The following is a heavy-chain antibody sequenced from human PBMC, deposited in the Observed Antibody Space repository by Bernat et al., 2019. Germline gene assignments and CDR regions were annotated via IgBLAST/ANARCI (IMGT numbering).Heavy chain of an antibody. D-gene: IGHD3-10*01. J-gene: IGHJ4*02. CDR2: ISYDGSNK. V-gene: IGHV3-30*18. Sequence: QVQLVESGGGLVKPGGSLRLSCAASGFTFSSYGMHWVRQAPGKGLEWVAVISYDGSNKYYADSVKGRFTISRDNSKNTLYLQMNSLRAEDTAVYYCAKDQRRLLWFGELSGFDYWGQGTLVTVSS. CDR3: AKDQRRLLWFGELSGFDY. CDR1: GFTFSSYG.